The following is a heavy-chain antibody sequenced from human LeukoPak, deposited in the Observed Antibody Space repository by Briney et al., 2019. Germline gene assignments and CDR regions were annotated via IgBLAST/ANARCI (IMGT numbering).Heavy chain of an antibody. D-gene: IGHD4-4*01. V-gene: IGHV3-74*01. J-gene: IGHJ5*02. CDR3: ARGRKHYSNYAEYNWFDP. CDR1: GFTFSSYW. Sequence: QTGGSLRLSCAASGFTFSSYWMHWVRQAPGKGLVWVSRINSDGSSTSYADSVKGRFTISRDNAKNTLYLQMNSLRAADTAVYYCARGRKHYSNYAEYNWFDPWGQGTLVTVSS. CDR2: INSDGSST.